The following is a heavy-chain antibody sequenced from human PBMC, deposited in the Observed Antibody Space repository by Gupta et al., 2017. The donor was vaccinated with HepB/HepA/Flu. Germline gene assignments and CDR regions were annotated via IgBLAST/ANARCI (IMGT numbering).Heavy chain of an antibody. CDR3: AKDISYCSSTSCYYMDV. CDR1: GFTFSSDG. CDR2: ISYDGSDK. V-gene: IGHV3-30*18. J-gene: IGHJ6*03. D-gene: IGHD2-2*01. Sequence: QVQLVESGGGVEQSARSVRLSCAAGGFTFSSDGLDLVRHAPGKGLEWVAVISYDGSDKHYGDSVKGRFTISRDNSKNTLYLHMSSLRVEDTAVYYCAKDISYCSSTSCYYMDVWGKGTTVTVSS.